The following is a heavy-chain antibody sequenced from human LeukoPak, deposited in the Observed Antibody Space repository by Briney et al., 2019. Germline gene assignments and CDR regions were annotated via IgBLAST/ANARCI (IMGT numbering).Heavy chain of an antibody. D-gene: IGHD5-18*01. J-gene: IGHJ5*02. CDR3: ARARGVGGYSYGLPYNWFDP. V-gene: IGHV4-34*01. Sequence: SETLSLTCAVYGGSFSGYYWSWIRQPPGKGLEWIGEINHSGSTNYNPSLKSRVTISVDTSKNQFSLKLSSVTAADTAVYYCARARGVGGYSYGLPYNWFDPWGQRTLVTVSS. CDR2: INHSGST. CDR1: GGSFSGYY.